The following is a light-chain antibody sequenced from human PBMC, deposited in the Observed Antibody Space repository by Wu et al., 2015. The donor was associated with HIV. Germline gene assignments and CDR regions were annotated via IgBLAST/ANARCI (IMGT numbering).Light chain of an antibody. Sequence: EIVMTQSPGTLSVPPGGRATLSCRASQSVSSSYLAWYQQKPGQAPRLLIYGASSRATGIPDRFSGSGSGTDFTLTISRLEPEDFAVYYCQQYGSSPWTFGQGTKVEIK. V-gene: IGKV3-20*01. CDR2: GAS. CDR3: QQYGSSPWT. CDR1: QSVSSSY. J-gene: IGKJ1*01.